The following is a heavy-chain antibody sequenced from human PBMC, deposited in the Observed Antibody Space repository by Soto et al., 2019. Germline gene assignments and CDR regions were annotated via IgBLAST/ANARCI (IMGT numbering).Heavy chain of an antibody. CDR1: GFTFTNYA. CDR3: AKQPASIRTFDD. CDR2: ITGGGGGRT. V-gene: IGHV3-23*01. D-gene: IGHD2-2*01. Sequence: GGSLRLSCAASGFTFTNYAMNWVRQAPGKGLEWVSTITGGGGGRTNYADSVKGRFAISRDNSKNTLYLQMNSLRAEDTAVYVGAKQPASIRTFDDWGQGALVTVAS. J-gene: IGHJ4*02.